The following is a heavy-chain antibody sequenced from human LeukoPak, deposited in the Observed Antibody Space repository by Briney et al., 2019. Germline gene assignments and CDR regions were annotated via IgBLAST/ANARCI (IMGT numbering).Heavy chain of an antibody. CDR1: GFTVSSNS. CDR3: AKVTYGSGTYGAFDS. CDR2: IYSDNT. Sequence: GGSLRLSCTVSGFTVSSNSMSWVRQAPGKGLEWVSFIYSDNTHYSDSVKGRFTISRDNSKNTLYLQMNSLRVEDTAIYYCAKVTYGSGTYGAFDSWGQGTLVTVSS. D-gene: IGHD3-10*01. J-gene: IGHJ4*02. V-gene: IGHV3-53*01.